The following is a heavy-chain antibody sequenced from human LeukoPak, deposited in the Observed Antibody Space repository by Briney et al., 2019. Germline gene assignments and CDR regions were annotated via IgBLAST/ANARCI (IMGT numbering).Heavy chain of an antibody. V-gene: IGHV1-2*06. CDR3: ARRSGRYGSGSYYY. CDR1: GYTFSDSY. D-gene: IGHD3-10*01. Sequence: ASVKVSCKASGYTFSDSYIHFVRQAPGQGLEWMGRINPNSGGTNYAQKFQGRVTMTRDTSISTAYMELSRLRSDDTAVYYCARRSGRYGSGSYYYWGQGTLVTVSS. J-gene: IGHJ4*02. CDR2: INPNSGGT.